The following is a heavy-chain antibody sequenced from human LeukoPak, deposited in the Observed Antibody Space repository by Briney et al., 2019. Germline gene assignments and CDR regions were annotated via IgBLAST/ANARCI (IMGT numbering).Heavy chain of an antibody. CDR2: IYYSGST. CDR1: GDSISSYY. J-gene: IGHJ5*02. V-gene: IGHV4-59*08. D-gene: IGHD5-18*01. Sequence: SETLSLTCTVSGDSISSYYWSWIRQPPGKGLEWIGYIYYSGSTYYTPSLRSRLTISVDTSKTQFSLNLSSVTAADTAVYFCARGRYTYGLGPWGQGTLVTVSS. CDR3: ARGRYTYGLGP.